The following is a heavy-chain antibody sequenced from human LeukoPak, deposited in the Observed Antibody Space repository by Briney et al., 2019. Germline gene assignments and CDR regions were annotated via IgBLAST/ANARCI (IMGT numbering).Heavy chain of an antibody. V-gene: IGHV4-34*01. D-gene: IGHD1-26*01. Sequence: SETLSLTCAVYGGSFGGYYWSWIRQPPGKGLEWIGEINHSGSTNYNPSLKSRVTISVDTSKNQFSLKLSSVTAADTAVYYCARGRGGSYYGAYYYYGMDVWGQGTTVTVSS. CDR2: INHSGST. CDR1: GGSFGGYY. CDR3: ARGRGGSYYGAYYYYGMDV. J-gene: IGHJ6*02.